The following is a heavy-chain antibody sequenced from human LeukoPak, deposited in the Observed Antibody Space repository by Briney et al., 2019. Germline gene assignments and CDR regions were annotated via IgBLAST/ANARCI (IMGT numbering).Heavy chain of an antibody. CDR3: ASGGYSGYEWDYYFDY. Sequence: ASVKVSCKASGGTFSSYAISWVRQAPGQGLEWMGGIIPIFGTANYAQTFQGRVTITADESTSTAYMELSSLRSEDTAVYYCASGGYSGYEWDYYFDYWGQGTLVTVSS. CDR2: IIPIFGTA. D-gene: IGHD5-12*01. V-gene: IGHV1-69*13. J-gene: IGHJ4*02. CDR1: GGTFSSYA.